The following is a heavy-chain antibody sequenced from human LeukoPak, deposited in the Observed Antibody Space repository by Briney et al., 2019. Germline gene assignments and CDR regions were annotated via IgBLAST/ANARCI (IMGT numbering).Heavy chain of an antibody. V-gene: IGHV1-18*01. CDR1: GYTFTSYR. D-gene: IGHD2-2*01. CDR3: ARAGYSIVVVPAAPFDY. Sequence: ASVTVSFRSSGYTFTSYRISWVRQSPAQGLELVGWISAYNGKTNYAQKLQGRVTMTTDTPTSTAYMELRSLRSDDTAVYYCARAGYSIVVVPAAPFDYWGQGTLVTVSS. J-gene: IGHJ4*02. CDR2: ISAYNGKT.